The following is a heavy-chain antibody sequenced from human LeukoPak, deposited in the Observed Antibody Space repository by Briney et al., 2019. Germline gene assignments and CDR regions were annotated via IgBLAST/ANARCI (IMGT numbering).Heavy chain of an antibody. V-gene: IGHV3-23*01. J-gene: IGHJ4*02. Sequence: PGGSLRLSCAASGFTFRSYGMSWVRQAPGKGLEWVSTISGSATSTNYADSVKGRFTISRDNSKNTLYLQMNSLRAEDTAVYYCAKDLLRTVVVISAAGYYLDFWGQGTLVTVSS. D-gene: IGHD3-22*01. CDR2: ISGSATST. CDR1: GFTFRSYG. CDR3: AKDLLRTVVVISAAGYYLDF.